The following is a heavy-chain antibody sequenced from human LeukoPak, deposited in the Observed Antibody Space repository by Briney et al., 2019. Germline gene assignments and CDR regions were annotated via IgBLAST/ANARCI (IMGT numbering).Heavy chain of an antibody. CDR1: GFTVSSNY. Sequence: GGSLRLSCAASGFTVSSNYMSWVRQAPGKGLEWVSVIYSGGSTYYADSVKGRFTISRDNSKNTLYLQMNSLRAEDTAVYYCAKDGTPYYYGSGSYYEPYYFDYWGQGTLVTVSS. D-gene: IGHD3-10*01. CDR3: AKDGTPYYYGSGSYYEPYYFDY. CDR2: IYSGGST. V-gene: IGHV3-53*01. J-gene: IGHJ4*02.